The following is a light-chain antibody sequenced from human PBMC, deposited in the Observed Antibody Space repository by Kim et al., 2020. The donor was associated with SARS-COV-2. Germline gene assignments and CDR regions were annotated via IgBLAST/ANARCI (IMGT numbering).Light chain of an antibody. V-gene: IGLV1-51*01. J-gene: IGLJ1*01. CDR3: ATWDSSLTAYV. CDR1: SSNIGYYY. Sequence: GQKVTISCSGSSSNIGYYYVSWYQHLPGTVPNLLIYDNNKRPSGIPDRFSGSKSGTSATLGITGLQTGDEADYYCATWDSSLTAYVFGTGTKVTVL. CDR2: DNN.